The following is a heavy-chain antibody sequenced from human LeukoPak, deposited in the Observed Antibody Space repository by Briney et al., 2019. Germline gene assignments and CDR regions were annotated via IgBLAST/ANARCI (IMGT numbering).Heavy chain of an antibody. CDR2: IYASGSA. J-gene: IGHJ4*02. D-gene: IGHD3-22*01. CDR1: VGSISNYY. CDR3: ARTPIYYFDNSGYYN. Sequence: PSEPLSLTCTVSVGSISNYYWSWIRQPAGKGLGWIGLIYASGSANYNPSLKSRVTMSVDTSKNQFSLKLSSVTAADTAVYYCARTPIYYFDNSGYYNWGQGTLVTVSS. V-gene: IGHV4-4*07.